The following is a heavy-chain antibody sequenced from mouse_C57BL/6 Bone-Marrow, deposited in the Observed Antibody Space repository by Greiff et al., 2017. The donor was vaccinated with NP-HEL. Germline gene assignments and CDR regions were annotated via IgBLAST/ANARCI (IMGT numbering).Heavy chain of an antibody. J-gene: IGHJ3*01. CDR2: IWSGGST. CDR3: AKMDGRFAY. D-gene: IGHD2-1*01. CDR1: GFSLTSYG. V-gene: IGHV2-4*01. Sequence: QVQLQQSGPGLVQPSQSLSITCTVSGFSLTSYGVHWVRQPPGKGLEWLGVIWSGGSTDYNAAFISRLSISKDNSKSQVFFKMNSLQADDTAIYYCAKMDGRFAYWGQGTLVTVSA.